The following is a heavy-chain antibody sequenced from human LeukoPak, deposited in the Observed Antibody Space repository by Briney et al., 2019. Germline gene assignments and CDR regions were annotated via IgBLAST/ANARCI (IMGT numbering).Heavy chain of an antibody. J-gene: IGHJ4*02. V-gene: IGHV4-59*01. CDR1: GFTFSSYA. D-gene: IGHD3-10*01. CDR2: IYYSGST. Sequence: LRLSCAASGFTFSSYAMSWVRQPPGKGLEWIGYIYYSGSTNYNPSLKSRVTISVDTSKNQFSLKLSSVTAADTAVYYCARYYGSGTHFDYWGQGTLVTVSS. CDR3: ARYYGSGTHFDY.